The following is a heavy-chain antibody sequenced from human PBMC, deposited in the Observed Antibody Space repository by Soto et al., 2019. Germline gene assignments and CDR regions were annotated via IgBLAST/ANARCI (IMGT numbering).Heavy chain of an antibody. CDR3: VTLPVSFSSAVDH. CDR1: DDSISSDSYY. Sequence: QLQLQESGPGLVKTSETLSLTCTVSDDSISSDSYYWGWIRQPPGQSLEWIGRINYIGTAYYSPSLKSLVTISIDTSRNRFSLTLTSLTAADTAIYFCVTLPVSFSSAVDHWGQGTLVSV. D-gene: IGHD2-15*01. CDR2: INYIGTA. V-gene: IGHV4-39*01. J-gene: IGHJ4*02.